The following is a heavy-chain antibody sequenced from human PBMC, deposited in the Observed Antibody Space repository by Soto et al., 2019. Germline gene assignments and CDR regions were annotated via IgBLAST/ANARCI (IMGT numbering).Heavy chain of an antibody. CDR3: AKDWGAVAGIRGNWFDP. CDR2: ISGSGGST. D-gene: IGHD6-19*01. CDR1: GFTFSSYA. Sequence: GGSLRLSCAASGFTFSSYAMSWVRQAPGKGLEWVSAISGSGGSTYYADSVKGRFTISRDNSKNTLYLQMNSLRAEDTAVYYCAKDWGAVAGIRGNWFDPWGQGTLVTVSS. J-gene: IGHJ5*02. V-gene: IGHV3-23*01.